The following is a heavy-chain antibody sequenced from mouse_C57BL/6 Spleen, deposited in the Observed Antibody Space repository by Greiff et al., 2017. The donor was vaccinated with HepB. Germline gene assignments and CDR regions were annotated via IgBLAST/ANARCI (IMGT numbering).Heavy chain of an antibody. CDR2: IHPNSGST. V-gene: IGHV1-64*01. CDR3: ASGEVYYGSSYPAY. CDR1: GYTFTSYW. Sequence: VQLQQSGAELVKPGASVKLSCKASGYTFTSYWMHWVKQRPGQGLEWIGMIHPNSGSTNYNEKFKSKATLTVDKSSSTAYMQLSSLTSEDSAVYYCASGEVYYGSSYPAYWGQGTLVTVSA. J-gene: IGHJ3*01. D-gene: IGHD1-1*01.